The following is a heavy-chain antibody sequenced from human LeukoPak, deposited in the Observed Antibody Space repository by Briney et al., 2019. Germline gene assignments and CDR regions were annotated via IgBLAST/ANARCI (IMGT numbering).Heavy chain of an antibody. CDR1: GFSFDDYA. Sequence: GGSLRLSCAASGFSFDDYAMHWVRQVPGKGLEWVAGISWNSVSLAYADSLEGRFTISRDNSKNSLYLQMNNLGPDDTAFYYCSKDVTSRFGDTYWYFALWGRGALVAVSS. J-gene: IGHJ2*01. V-gene: IGHV3-9*01. CDR3: SKDVTSRFGDTYWYFAL. CDR2: ISWNSVSL. D-gene: IGHD3-16*01.